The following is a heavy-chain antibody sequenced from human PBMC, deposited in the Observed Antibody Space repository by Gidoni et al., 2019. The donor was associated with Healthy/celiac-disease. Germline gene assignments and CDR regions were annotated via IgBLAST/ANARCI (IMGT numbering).Heavy chain of an antibody. CDR2: IDTSGST. V-gene: IGHV4-61*02. D-gene: IGHD6-6*01. CDR3: ALQLVRRDYYYYYMDV. J-gene: IGHJ6*03. CDR1: GGSISSGSYY. Sequence: QVQLQESGPGLVKPSQNLSLTCTVSGGSISSGSYYLTWIRQPAGKGLEWIGRIDTSGSTNSNPSLKSRVTMSVDTSKNQFSLKLSSVTAADTAVYYCALQLVRRDYYYYYMDVWGKGTTVTVSS.